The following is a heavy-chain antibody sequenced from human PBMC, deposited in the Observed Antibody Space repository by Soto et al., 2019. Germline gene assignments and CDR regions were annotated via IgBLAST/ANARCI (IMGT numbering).Heavy chain of an antibody. CDR3: ARMYYYDSSALEGNWFDP. CDR2: IYYSGST. Sequence: SETLSLTCTVSGGSISSGDYYWGWIRQPPGKCLEWIGYIYYSGSTYYNPSLKSRVTISVDTSKNQFSLKLSSVTAADTAVYYCARMYYYDSSALEGNWFDPWGQGTLVTVSS. J-gene: IGHJ5*02. D-gene: IGHD3-22*01. V-gene: IGHV4-30-4*01. CDR1: GGSISSGDYY.